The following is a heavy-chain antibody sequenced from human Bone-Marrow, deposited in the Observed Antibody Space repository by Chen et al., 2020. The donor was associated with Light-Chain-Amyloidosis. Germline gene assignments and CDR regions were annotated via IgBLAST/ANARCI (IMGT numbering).Heavy chain of an antibody. CDR3: ARMSFFETSDALDV. CDR2: IDWDGDK. D-gene: IGHD3-9*01. V-gene: IGHV2-70*15. CDR1: GFSLSSNGMC. Sequence: QVTVKESGPALVKPTQTLTLTCTFSGFSLSSNGMCLNWIRQPPGKALEWLARIDWDGDKYYTPSLETRLTNSKDPSKNQVVLTMTNMDPVDTATYYCARMSFFETSDALDVWGQGTMITVSS. J-gene: IGHJ3*01.